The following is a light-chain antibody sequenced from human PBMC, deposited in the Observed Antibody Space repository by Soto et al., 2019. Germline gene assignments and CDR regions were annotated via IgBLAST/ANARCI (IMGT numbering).Light chain of an antibody. CDR3: QQYSTSRT. CDR2: WAS. Sequence: DIVMTQSPDSLAVSLGERATINCKSSQTILYPSNNNNYLAWYQQRPGQPPRLLFYWASTRQSGVPDRFSGSGSGADFTLTISRLEPEDFALYYCQQYSTSRTFGQGTKVEIK. J-gene: IGKJ1*01. CDR1: QTILYPSNNNNY. V-gene: IGKV4-1*01.